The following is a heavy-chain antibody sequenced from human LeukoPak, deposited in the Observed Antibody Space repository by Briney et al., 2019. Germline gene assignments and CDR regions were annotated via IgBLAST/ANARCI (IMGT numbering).Heavy chain of an antibody. CDR2: INPSGSST. V-gene: IGHV1-46*01. CDR1: GYSFTSHY. J-gene: IGHJ4*02. Sequence: ASVKVSCKAPGYSFTSHYMHWVRQAPGQGLEWMGLINPSGSSTLYAQKLQGRVTMTTDTSTSTAYMELRSLRSDDTAVYYCARYLAVAGIFDYWGQGTLVTVSS. CDR3: ARYLAVAGIFDY. D-gene: IGHD6-19*01.